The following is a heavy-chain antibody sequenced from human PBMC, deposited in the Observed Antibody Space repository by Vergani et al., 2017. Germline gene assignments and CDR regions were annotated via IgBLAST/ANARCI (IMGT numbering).Heavy chain of an antibody. D-gene: IGHD2-2*01. Sequence: EVQLLESGGGLVQPGGSLRLSCAASGFTFSSYAMSWVRQAPGKGLEWVSAISGSGGSTYYADSVKGRFTISRDNSKNTLYLQMNSLRAEDTAVYYCAKDVRGYCSSTSCYAFYYWGQGTLDTVSS. CDR2: ISGSGGST. CDR1: GFTFSSYA. J-gene: IGHJ4*02. CDR3: AKDVRGYCSSTSCYAFYY. V-gene: IGHV3-23*01.